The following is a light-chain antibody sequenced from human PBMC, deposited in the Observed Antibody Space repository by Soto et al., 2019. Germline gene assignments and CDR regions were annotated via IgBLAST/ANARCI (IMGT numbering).Light chain of an antibody. CDR3: QQCTNWPPWT. V-gene: IGKV3-15*01. CDR2: AAS. J-gene: IGKJ1*01. CDR1: QSISSN. Sequence: EIVMTQSPATLSVSPGERATLSCRASQSISSNVAWYQQKPGQAPRLLIYAASTRATGIPARFRGSGSGTEFTLTISSLQPGDFAVYYCQQCTNWPPWTFGQGTKVEIK.